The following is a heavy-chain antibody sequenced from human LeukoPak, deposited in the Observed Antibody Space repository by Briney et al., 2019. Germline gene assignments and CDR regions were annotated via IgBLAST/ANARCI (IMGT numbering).Heavy chain of an antibody. CDR1: GFTFSNYG. CDR2: IWYDGSSK. CDR3: ARDVRFSSAYYYYGMDV. J-gene: IGHJ6*02. Sequence: GGSLRLSCAASGFTFSNYGMHWVRQAPGKGLEWVAIIWYDGSSKYYADSVKGRFTISRDNSRNTLYLQMNSLRAEDTAVYYCARDVRFSSAYYYYGMDVWGQGTTVTVS. V-gene: IGHV3-33*01. D-gene: IGHD3-3*01.